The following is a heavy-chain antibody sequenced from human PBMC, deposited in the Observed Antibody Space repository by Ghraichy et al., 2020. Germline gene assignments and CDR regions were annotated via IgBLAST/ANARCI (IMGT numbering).Heavy chain of an antibody. V-gene: IGHV3-30-3*01. CDR2: LSYDGNNQ. J-gene: IGHJ4*02. CDR3: AREKEVVVVAATRTFGY. D-gene: IGHD2-15*01. CDR1: GFIFSRYP. Sequence: GGSLRLSCAVSGFIFSRYPMHWVRQAPGKRLEWVAVLSYDGNNQYYADSVKGRFTISRDNSKNTLYLQMNSLRAEDTAVYYCAREKEVVVVAATRTFGYWGQGTLVTVSS.